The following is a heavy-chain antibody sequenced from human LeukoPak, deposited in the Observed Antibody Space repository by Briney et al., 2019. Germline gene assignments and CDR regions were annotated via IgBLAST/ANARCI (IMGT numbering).Heavy chain of an antibody. Sequence: GGSLRLPCAASGFTFSDYAMSWVRQAPGKGLEWVSSITGSGSRTYYTDSVKGRFTISRDNSKNTLYLQMNSLRADETAVYYCASRPRADIGPLDFWGQGTLVTVSS. CDR2: ITGSGSRT. V-gene: IGHV3-23*01. CDR3: ASRPRADIGPLDF. CDR1: GFTFSDYA. D-gene: IGHD1-14*01. J-gene: IGHJ4*02.